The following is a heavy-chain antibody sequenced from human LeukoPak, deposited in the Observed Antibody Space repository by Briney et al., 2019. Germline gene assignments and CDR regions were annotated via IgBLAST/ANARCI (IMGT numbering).Heavy chain of an antibody. D-gene: IGHD3-22*01. CDR2: IHPSGIT. CDR3: SRGYDNEKNAY. J-gene: IGHJ4*02. CDR1: GGSISSGGYY. Sequence: SETLSLTCTVSGGSISSGGYYWSWIRQPPGKGLEWIGEIHPSGITNYNPSLKSRVSISIDTSKNQFSLSLTSVTAADTAVYYCSRGYDNEKNAYWGQGTLVTVSS. V-gene: IGHV4-39*07.